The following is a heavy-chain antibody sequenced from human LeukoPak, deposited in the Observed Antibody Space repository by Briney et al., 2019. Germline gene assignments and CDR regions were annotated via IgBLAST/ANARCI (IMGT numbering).Heavy chain of an antibody. CDR3: ARATPYNWFDP. Sequence: SDPLSLTCTVSGPSLRDYYWSWIRQPPRKGLEWIGYIYYRGSANYNPSLKSRVTISVDTSKNQFSLKLRSVIAADTAVYYFARATPYNWFDPWGQGTLVTVSS. CDR1: GPSLRDYY. CDR2: IYYRGSA. J-gene: IGHJ5*02. V-gene: IGHV4-59*07.